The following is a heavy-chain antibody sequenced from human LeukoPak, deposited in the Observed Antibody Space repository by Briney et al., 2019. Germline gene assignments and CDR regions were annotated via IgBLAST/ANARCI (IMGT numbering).Heavy chain of an antibody. V-gene: IGHV3-7*03. CDR1: GVIFTDYW. CDR2: VKGDGSAT. CDR3: AKGVGASYY. J-gene: IGHJ4*02. Sequence: GGSLRLSCAASGVIFTDYWMNWVRQAPGRGLEWLASVKGDGSATSYVDSVKGRFTISRDNSKNTLYLQMNSLRAEDTAVYYCAKGVGASYYWGQGTLVTVSS. D-gene: IGHD1-26*01.